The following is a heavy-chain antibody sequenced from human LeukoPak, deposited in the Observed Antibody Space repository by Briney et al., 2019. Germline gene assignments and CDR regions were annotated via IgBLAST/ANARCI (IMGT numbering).Heavy chain of an antibody. J-gene: IGHJ4*02. Sequence: NPGGSLRLSCAGSGLTFCDAWMTWVRRAPGKGLEWVGRLKSKAGGGTTDYAAPVTGRFTILRDDSKNTLYLEMTSLKSEDTAVYYCAHCNTVYGDIGRWGQGTLVTVSS. V-gene: IGHV3-15*01. CDR1: GLTFCDAW. CDR3: AHCNTVYGDIGR. D-gene: IGHD4-17*01. CDR2: LKSKAGGGTT.